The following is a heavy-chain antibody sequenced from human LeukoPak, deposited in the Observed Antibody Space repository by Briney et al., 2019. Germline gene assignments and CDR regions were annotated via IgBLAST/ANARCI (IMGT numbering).Heavy chain of an antibody. D-gene: IGHD5-18*01. CDR1: GFAFSSYG. CDR2: IRYDGSNK. CDR3: AKDFVSIPETLDTAHYFDY. J-gene: IGHJ4*02. V-gene: IGHV3-30*02. Sequence: GGSLRLSCAASGFAFSSYGMHWVRQAPGKGLEWVAFIRYDGSNKYYADSVKGRFTISRDNSKNTLYLQMNSLRAEDTAVYYCAKDFVSIPETLDTAHYFDYWGQGTLVTVSS.